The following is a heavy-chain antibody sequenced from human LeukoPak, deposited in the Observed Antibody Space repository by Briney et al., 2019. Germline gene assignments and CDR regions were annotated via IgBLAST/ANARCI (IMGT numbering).Heavy chain of an antibody. CDR2: MNPNSGNT. J-gene: IGHJ4*02. CDR3: ARVSGYSSSWYST. V-gene: IGHV1-8*01. Sequence: ASVKVSCXASGYTFTSYDINWVRQATGQGLEWMGWMNPNSGNTGFAQKFQGRVTMTRNTSISTAYMELSSLRSEDTAVYYCARVSGYSSSWYSTWGQGTLVTVSS. CDR1: GYTFTSYD. D-gene: IGHD6-13*01.